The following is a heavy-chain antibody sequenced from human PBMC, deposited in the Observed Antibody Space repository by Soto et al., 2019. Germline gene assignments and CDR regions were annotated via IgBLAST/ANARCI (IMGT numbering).Heavy chain of an antibody. Sequence: QLQLQESGPGLVKPSETLSLTCTVSGGSISSSSYYWGWIRQPPGKGLEWIGSIYYSGSTYYNPSLKSRVTISVDTSKNQFSLKLSSVTAADTAVYYCASLPEGDSSGYYYELGDYWGQGTLVTVSS. CDR1: GGSISSSSYY. V-gene: IGHV4-39*01. CDR2: IYYSGST. J-gene: IGHJ4*02. CDR3: ASLPEGDSSGYYYELGDY. D-gene: IGHD3-22*01.